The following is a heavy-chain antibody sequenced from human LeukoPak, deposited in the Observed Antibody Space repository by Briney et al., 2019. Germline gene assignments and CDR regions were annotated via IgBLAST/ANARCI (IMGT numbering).Heavy chain of an antibody. CDR3: AKGSSSGWSGDYFDY. D-gene: IGHD6-19*01. V-gene: IGHV3-23*01. CDR1: GFTFSSYA. J-gene: IGHJ4*02. Sequence: GGSLRLSCAASGFTFSSYAMSWVRQAPGKGLEWVSAMSGSGGSTYYADSVKGRFTISRDNSKNTLYLQMNSLRAEDTAVYYCAKGSSSGWSGDYFDYWGQGTLVTVSS. CDR2: MSGSGGST.